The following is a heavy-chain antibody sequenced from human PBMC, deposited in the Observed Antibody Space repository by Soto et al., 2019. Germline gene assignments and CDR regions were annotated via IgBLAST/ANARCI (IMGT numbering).Heavy chain of an antibody. V-gene: IGHV1-18*04. J-gene: IGHJ4*02. D-gene: IGHD3-3*01. CDR2: ITAYNGKT. CDR1: GYTFSNYG. CDR3: ARQHNDLWSDSPDFDY. Sequence: ASVKVSCKASGYTFSNYGVSWVRQAPGQGLEWLGWITAYNGKTNYAHNFEGRVAMTIDTSTSTAYMELRSLRSDDTGVYYCARQHNDLWSDSPDFDYWGQGTLVTVSS.